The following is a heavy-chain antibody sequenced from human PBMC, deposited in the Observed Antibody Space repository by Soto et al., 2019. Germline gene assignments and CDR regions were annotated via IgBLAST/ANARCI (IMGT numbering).Heavy chain of an antibody. CDR2: ISGNGGGT. V-gene: IGHV3-23*01. CDR1: GFTFSSYA. J-gene: IGHJ4*02. D-gene: IGHD6-19*01. Sequence: PGGSLRLSCAASGFTFSSYAMNWVRQAPGKGLEWVSGISGNGGGTFYADSVKGRFTISRDNSKNTLYLQMKSLRAEDTAIYYCAKDMTIAVADSLDYWGQGTLVTVSS. CDR3: AKDMTIAVADSLDY.